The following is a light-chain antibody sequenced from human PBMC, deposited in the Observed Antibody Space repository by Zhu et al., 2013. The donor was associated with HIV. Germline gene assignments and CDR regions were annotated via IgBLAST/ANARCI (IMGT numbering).Light chain of an antibody. CDR2: AAS. V-gene: IGKV1-12*01. CDR3: QQADSFPPT. Sequence: DIQMTQSPSSVSASIGDRVTITCRASQDISTWLTWYQQKPGRAPKLLIYAASTLQSGVPSRFSGSGSGTAFTLTISTLHPEDFATYFCQQADSFPPTFGQGTKVEIK. CDR1: QDISTW. J-gene: IGKJ1*01.